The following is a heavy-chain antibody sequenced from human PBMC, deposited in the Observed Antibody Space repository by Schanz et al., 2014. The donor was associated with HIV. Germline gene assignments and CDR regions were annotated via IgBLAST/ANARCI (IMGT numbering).Heavy chain of an antibody. Sequence: QVQLVQSGAEVKKPGSSVMVSCKTSGGTFTNYAISWVRQAPGQGLQWMGGIIPFFGTANYAQTLQGRLTITADDSTSTAYMELSSLRSEDSAIYYCARASYSGTYYTWFDPWGQGTLVTVSS. CDR3: ARASYSGTYYTWFDP. CDR2: IIPFFGTA. J-gene: IGHJ5*02. D-gene: IGHD1-26*01. CDR1: GGTFTNYA. V-gene: IGHV1-69*12.